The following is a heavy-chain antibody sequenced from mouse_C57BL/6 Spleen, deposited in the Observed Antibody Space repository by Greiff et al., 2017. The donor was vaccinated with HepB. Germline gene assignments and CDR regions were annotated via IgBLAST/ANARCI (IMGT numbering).Heavy chain of an antibody. Sequence: EVHLVESGGGLVKPGGSLKLSCAASGFTFSDYGMHWVRQAPEKGLEWVAYISSGSSTIYYADTVKGRFTISRDNAKNTLFLQMTSLRSEVTAMYYCARIYGNYAYWYFDVWGTGTTVTVSS. CDR3: ARIYGNYAYWYFDV. CDR2: ISSGSSTI. V-gene: IGHV5-17*01. CDR1: GFTFSDYG. J-gene: IGHJ1*03. D-gene: IGHD2-1*01.